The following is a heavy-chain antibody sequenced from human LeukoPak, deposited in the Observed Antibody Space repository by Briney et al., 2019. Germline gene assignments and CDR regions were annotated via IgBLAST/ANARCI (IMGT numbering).Heavy chain of an antibody. CDR2: IIGSGSST. Sequence: GGSLRLSCAASGFTFSSYAMSWVRQAPGKGLEWVSAIIGSGSSTYYADSVKGRFTISRGNSKNTLFLQMNSLRAEDTAVYYCAKDRAQQLVLDFWGQGTLVTVSS. CDR3: AKDRAQQLVLDF. V-gene: IGHV3-23*01. D-gene: IGHD6-13*01. J-gene: IGHJ4*02. CDR1: GFTFSSYA.